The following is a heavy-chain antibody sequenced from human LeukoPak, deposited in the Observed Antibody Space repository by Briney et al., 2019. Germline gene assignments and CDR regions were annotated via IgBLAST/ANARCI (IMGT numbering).Heavy chain of an antibody. V-gene: IGHV3-9*01. CDR1: GFTFDNYA. J-gene: IGHJ4*02. D-gene: IGHD6-19*01. CDR2: ISWNSGYV. Sequence: GGSLRLSCAASGFTFDNYAMHWVRQAPGKGLEWLSIISWNSGYVGYADSVKGRFTISRDDAKKSLDLQMNSLRAEDTAFYYCAKVRGTYSSGYFFDYWGQGTLVTVSS. CDR3: AKVRGTYSSGYFFDY.